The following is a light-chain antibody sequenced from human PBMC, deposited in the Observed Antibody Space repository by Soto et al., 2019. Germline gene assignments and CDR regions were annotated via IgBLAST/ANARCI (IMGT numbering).Light chain of an antibody. CDR2: DAS. J-gene: IGKJ1*01. CDR1: QSISTW. Sequence: DIQMTQSPSTLSASVGDRVTITCRASQSISTWLAWYQQKPGKAPKLLIYDASILESGVPSRFSGSGSGTEFTLTINSLQPDDSATYYCQQYHSYYPWTFGQGTKVDIK. V-gene: IGKV1-5*01. CDR3: QQYHSYYPWT.